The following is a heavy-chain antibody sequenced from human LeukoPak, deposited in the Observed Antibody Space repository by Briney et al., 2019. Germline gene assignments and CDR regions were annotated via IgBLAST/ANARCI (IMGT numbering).Heavy chain of an antibody. CDR2: IYYGGST. D-gene: IGHD6-6*01. Sequence: SETLSLTCTVSGGSISSGGYYWSWIRQHPGKGLEWIGYIYYGGSTYYNPSLKSRVTISVDTSKNQFSLKLSSVTAADTAVYYCARGGAAARPLDPWGQGTLVTVSS. J-gene: IGHJ5*02. CDR1: GGSISSGGYY. CDR3: ARGGAAARPLDP. V-gene: IGHV4-31*03.